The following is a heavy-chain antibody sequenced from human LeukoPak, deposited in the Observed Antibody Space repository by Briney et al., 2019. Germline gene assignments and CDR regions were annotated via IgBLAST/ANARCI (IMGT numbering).Heavy chain of an antibody. CDR3: ARDGAYGDYVGGFDY. V-gene: IGHV1-8*03. D-gene: IGHD4-17*01. CDR1: GYTFTSFH. Sequence: ASVKVSCKASGYTFTSFHINWVRQATGQGLEWMGWMNRKNGNTGYAQRFQGRVTVIRNTSITTAYMEVSSLRSEDTAVYYCARDGAYGDYVGGFDYWGQGTLVTVSS. J-gene: IGHJ4*02. CDR2: MNRKNGNT.